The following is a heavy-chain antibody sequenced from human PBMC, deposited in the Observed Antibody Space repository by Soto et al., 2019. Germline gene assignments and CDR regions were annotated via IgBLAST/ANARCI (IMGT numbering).Heavy chain of an antibody. J-gene: IGHJ6*02. CDR3: ARVRTEIYYGMDV. V-gene: IGHV3-7*05. CDR2: IKYDESEK. CDR1: GFTFRTYW. Sequence: EVQLVESGGGLVQPGGSLRLSCVASGFTFRTYWMAWVRQAPEKGLEWVANIKYDESEKYYVDSVKGRFTVSRDNARKSLFVQMNSLRAEDTAVYYCARVRTEIYYGMDVWGQGTTVTVSS.